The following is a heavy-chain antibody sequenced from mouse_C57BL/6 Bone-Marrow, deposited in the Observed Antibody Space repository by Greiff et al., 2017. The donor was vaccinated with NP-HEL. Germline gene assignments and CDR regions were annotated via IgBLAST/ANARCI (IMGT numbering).Heavy chain of an antibody. Sequence: VQLVESGPELVKPGASVKISCKASGYAFSSSWMNWVKQRPGKGLEWIGRIYPGDGDTNYNGKFKGKATLTADKSSSTAYMQLSSLTSEDSAVYFCARRGYYGSSPFAYWGQGTLVTVSA. D-gene: IGHD1-1*01. CDR1: GYAFSSSW. V-gene: IGHV1-82*01. J-gene: IGHJ3*01. CDR3: ARRGYYGSSPFAY. CDR2: IYPGDGDT.